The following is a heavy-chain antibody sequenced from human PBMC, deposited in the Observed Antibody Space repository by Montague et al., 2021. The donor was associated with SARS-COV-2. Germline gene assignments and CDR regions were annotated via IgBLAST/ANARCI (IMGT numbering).Heavy chain of an antibody. J-gene: IGHJ4*02. CDR3: ARIDSSSWLNFDY. CDR1: GFSLSTSGMC. Sequence: PELVKPTQTLTLTCTFSGFSLSTSGMCVSWIRQPPGKALEWLALXDWDDDKYYSTSLKTRLTISKDTSKNQMVLTMTNMDPVDTATYYCARIDSSSWLNFDYWGQGTLVTVSS. CDR2: XDWDDDK. V-gene: IGHV2-70*01. D-gene: IGHD6-13*01.